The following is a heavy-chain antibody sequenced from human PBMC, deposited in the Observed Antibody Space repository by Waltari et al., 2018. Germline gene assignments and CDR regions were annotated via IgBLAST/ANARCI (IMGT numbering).Heavy chain of an antibody. CDR2: IWYDGSNK. CDR3: ARDLVGATSFDY. Sequence: QVQLVESGGGVVQPGRSLRLSWAASGFTFSSYGMHWVRQAPGKGLEWVAVIWYDGSNKYYADSVKGRFTSSRDNSKNTLYLQRNSLRAEDTAVYYCARDLVGATSFDYWGQGTLVTVSS. J-gene: IGHJ4*02. CDR1: GFTFSSYG. V-gene: IGHV3-33*01. D-gene: IGHD1-26*01.